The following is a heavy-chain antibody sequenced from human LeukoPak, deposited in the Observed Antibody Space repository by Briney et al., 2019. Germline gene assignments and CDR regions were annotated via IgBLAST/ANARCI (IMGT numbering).Heavy chain of an antibody. CDR1: GGTFGSYA. CDR2: IIPILGIA. J-gene: IGHJ4*02. Sequence: GASVKVSCKASGGTFGSYAISWVRQAPGQGLEWMGRIIPILGIANYAQKFQGRVTITADKSTSTAYMELSSLRSEDTAVYYCARDPDGSGGSCYPFCDYWGQGTLVTVSS. V-gene: IGHV1-69*04. CDR3: ARDPDGSGGSCYPFCDY. D-gene: IGHD2-15*01.